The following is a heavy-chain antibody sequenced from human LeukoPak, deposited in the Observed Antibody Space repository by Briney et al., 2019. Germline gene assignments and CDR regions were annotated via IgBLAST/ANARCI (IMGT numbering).Heavy chain of an antibody. V-gene: IGHV4-59*01. CDR2: ISYGNT. J-gene: IGHJ5*02. D-gene: IGHD5-18*01. Sequence: SETLSLTCSVSGGSISTYYWNWIRQTPGKGLEWIGHISYGNTDYNPPLNSRVTISVDTSKNQFSLKLTSVTAADTAVYYCARDKAHSYGRYFDPWGQGALVTVSS. CDR1: GGSISTYY. CDR3: ARDKAHSYGRYFDP.